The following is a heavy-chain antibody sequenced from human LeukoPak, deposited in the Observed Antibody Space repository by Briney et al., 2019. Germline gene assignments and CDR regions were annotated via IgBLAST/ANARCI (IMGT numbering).Heavy chain of an antibody. J-gene: IGHJ4*02. CDR1: GYTFTSYY. CDR3: ARGGITIFGVVKDYFDY. D-gene: IGHD3-3*01. Sequence: ASVKVSCKASGYTFTSYYMHWVRQAPGQGLEWMGIINPSGGSTSYAQKFQGRVTMIRDMSTSTVYMELSSLRSEDTAVYYCARGGITIFGVVKDYFDYWGQGTLVTVSS. V-gene: IGHV1-46*01. CDR2: INPSGGST.